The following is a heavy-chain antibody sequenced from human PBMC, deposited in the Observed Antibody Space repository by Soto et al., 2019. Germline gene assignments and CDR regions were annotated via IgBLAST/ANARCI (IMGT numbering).Heavy chain of an antibody. J-gene: IGHJ4*02. CDR1: GVSVSTGVYF. CDR2: IYYSGMT. CDR3: ARDSSGPGYSYGKFDY. D-gene: IGHD5-18*01. V-gene: IGHV4-31*03. Sequence: PSETLSLTCTVSGVSVSTGVYFWTWIRQHPGKGLEWIGNIYYSGMTYYNPSLRGRVSISLEPSESQFSLKLNSVTAEDTAVYYCARDSSGPGYSYGKFDYWGQGSMITVSS.